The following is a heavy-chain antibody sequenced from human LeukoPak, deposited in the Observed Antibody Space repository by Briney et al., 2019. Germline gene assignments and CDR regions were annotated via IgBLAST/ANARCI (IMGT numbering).Heavy chain of an antibody. Sequence: ASVKVTFKASGYTFTSYGISRVRQPPAQGLERMGWTSAYNGNTNYAQKLQGRVTMTTDTSTSRAYMELGILRSDDTAVYYCARVSRGGTMVRGVMAFEYWGEGTLVSVSS. J-gene: IGHJ4*02. CDR1: GYTFTSYG. D-gene: IGHD3-10*01. CDR2: TSAYNGNT. V-gene: IGHV1-18*01. CDR3: ARVSRGGTMVRGVMAFEY.